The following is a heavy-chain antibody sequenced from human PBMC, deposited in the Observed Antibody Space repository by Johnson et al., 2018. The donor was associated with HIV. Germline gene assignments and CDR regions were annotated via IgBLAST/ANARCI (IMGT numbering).Heavy chain of an antibody. J-gene: IGHJ3*02. D-gene: IGHD6-13*01. CDR1: GFTFSSYA. CDR2: ISYDGSNK. Sequence: QVQLVESGGGVVQPGRSLRLSCAASGFTFSSYAMHWVRQAPGKGLEWVAVISYDGSNKYYADSVKGRFTISRDNSKNTLYLQMNSLRAEDTAVYYCARGGEYSGSLYAFDIWGQGTMVTVSS. CDR3: ARGGEYSGSLYAFDI. V-gene: IGHV3-30*04.